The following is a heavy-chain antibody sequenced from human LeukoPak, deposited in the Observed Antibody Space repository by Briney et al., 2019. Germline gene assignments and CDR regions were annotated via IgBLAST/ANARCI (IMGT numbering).Heavy chain of an antibody. J-gene: IGHJ4*02. CDR1: GYTFSSYY. CDR2: INPRGGST. Sequence: WASVKVSCKASGYTFSSYYMHWVRQAPGQGLEWMGIINPRGGSTSYAQKFQGRVTMTRDTSTSTVYMELSSLRSEDTAVYYCASDPGCSSTSCPGGFDYWGQGTLVTVSS. CDR3: ASDPGCSSTSCPGGFDY. D-gene: IGHD2-2*01. V-gene: IGHV1-46*03.